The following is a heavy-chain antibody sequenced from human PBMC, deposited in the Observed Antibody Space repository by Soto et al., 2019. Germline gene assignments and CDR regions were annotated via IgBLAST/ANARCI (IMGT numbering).Heavy chain of an antibody. CDR3: ARETYGDYVGYFDP. Sequence: SETLSLTCAVYGGSFSGYYWNWIRQPPGKGLEWIGEINHSGSTNYNPSLKSRVIISVDRSKNQFSLKVRSVTAADTAVYYCARETYGDYVGYFDPWGPGILVTVSS. CDR2: INHSGST. V-gene: IGHV4-34*01. J-gene: IGHJ5*02. D-gene: IGHD4-17*01. CDR1: GGSFSGYY.